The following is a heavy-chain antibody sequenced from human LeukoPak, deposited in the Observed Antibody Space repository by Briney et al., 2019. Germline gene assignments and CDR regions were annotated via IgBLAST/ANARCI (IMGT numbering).Heavy chain of an antibody. V-gene: IGHV3-21*01. CDR3: VTDYGGSSGAFDN. CDR2: ISSSSSDI. Sequence: GGSLRLSCTGSGFTLSSYAMNWVRRAPGQGLEWVSSISSSSSDIYYTDSVKGRFTISRDNAKNSLYLQMNSLRAEDTAVYYCVTDYGGSSGAFDNWGHGTMVTVSS. J-gene: IGHJ3*02. D-gene: IGHD4-23*01. CDR1: GFTLSSYA.